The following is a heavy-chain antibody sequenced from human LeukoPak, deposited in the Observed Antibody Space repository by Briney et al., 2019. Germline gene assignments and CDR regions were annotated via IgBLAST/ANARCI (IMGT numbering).Heavy chain of an antibody. CDR3: AKDLTPGNAWGSYRFDY. CDR1: GSTFSSYA. J-gene: IGHJ4*02. V-gene: IGHV3-23*01. D-gene: IGHD3-16*02. Sequence: GGSLRLSCAASGSTFSSYAMSWVRQAPGKGLEWVSGISGSGDSTYYADSVKGRFTISRDKSRNTLYLQMNSPGAADTAVYYCAKDLTPGNAWGSYRFDYWGQGTLVTVSS. CDR2: ISGSGDST.